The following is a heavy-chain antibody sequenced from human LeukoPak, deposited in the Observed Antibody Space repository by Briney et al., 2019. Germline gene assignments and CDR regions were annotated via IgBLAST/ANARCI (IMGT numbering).Heavy chain of an antibody. CDR2: IRYDGNNK. J-gene: IGHJ4*02. Sequence: GGSLRLSCAASGFTFSSYGMHWVRQAPGKGLEWVAVIRYDGNNKYYADSVKGRFTISRDNSKNMLYLQMNSLGTEDTAVYYCAKDRWGAVASFDYWGQGTLVTVSS. D-gene: IGHD6-19*01. CDR3: AKDRWGAVASFDY. CDR1: GFTFSSYG. V-gene: IGHV3-30*02.